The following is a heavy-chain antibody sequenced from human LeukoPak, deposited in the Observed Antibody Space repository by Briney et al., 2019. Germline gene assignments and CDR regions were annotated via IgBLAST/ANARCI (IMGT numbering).Heavy chain of an antibody. D-gene: IGHD3-22*01. CDR1: GYSFTSYW. J-gene: IGHJ4*02. V-gene: IGHV5-51*01. Sequence: GKPLKISCQCSGYSFTSYWIGWVRQMPGKGLGWMGIIYPVDSDTRYSPSFQGQVTISADKSISTAYLQWSSLKASDTAMYYCARPQYYDSSGYPEFRYYFDYWGQGTLVTVSS. CDR2: IYPVDSDT. CDR3: ARPQYYDSSGYPEFRYYFDY.